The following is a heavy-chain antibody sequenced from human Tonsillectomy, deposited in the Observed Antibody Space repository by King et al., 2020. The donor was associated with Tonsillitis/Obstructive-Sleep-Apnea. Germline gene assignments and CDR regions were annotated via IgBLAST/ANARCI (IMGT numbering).Heavy chain of an antibody. J-gene: IGHJ6*02. CDR3: ATEDYGSGKGYYGMDV. Sequence: QLQESGPGLVKPSQTLSLTCTVSGGSINSGGYYWSWIRQHPGKGLEWIGYIYYSGSTYYNPSLKSRLNISVDTSKNQFSLKLSSVTAADTAVYYCATEDYGSGKGYYGMDVWGQGTTVTVSS. V-gene: IGHV4-31*03. CDR1: GGSINSGGYY. CDR2: IYYSGST. D-gene: IGHD3-10*01.